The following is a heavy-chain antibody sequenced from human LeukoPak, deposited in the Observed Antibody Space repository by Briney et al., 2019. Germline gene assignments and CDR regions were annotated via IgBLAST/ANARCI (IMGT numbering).Heavy chain of an antibody. J-gene: IGHJ3*02. CDR3: ARGRVGGYCRSTSCYAFDI. CDR1: GYTITSYG. V-gene: IGHV1-18*04. D-gene: IGHD2-2*01. Sequence: ASVKVSCKASGYTITSYGISWVGQARGQGLEWMGWISVYNGNTNYAQKLQGRVTMTTDTSTSTAYMELRSLRSDDTAVYYCARGRVGGYCRSTSCYAFDIWGQGTMVTVSS. CDR2: ISVYNGNT.